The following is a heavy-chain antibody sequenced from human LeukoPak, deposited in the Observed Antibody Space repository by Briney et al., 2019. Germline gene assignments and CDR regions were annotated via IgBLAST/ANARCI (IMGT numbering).Heavy chain of an antibody. D-gene: IGHD6-19*01. CDR3: ARASSGWLYYYYYYMDV. CDR2: INPNSGGT. Sequence: ASVKVSCKASGYTFTGYYMHWVRQAPGQGLEWMGWINPNSGGTNYAQKFQGRVTMTRDTSISTAYMELSSLRSEDTAVYYCARASSGWLYYYYYYMDVWGKGTTVTVSS. V-gene: IGHV1-2*02. CDR1: GYTFTGYY. J-gene: IGHJ6*03.